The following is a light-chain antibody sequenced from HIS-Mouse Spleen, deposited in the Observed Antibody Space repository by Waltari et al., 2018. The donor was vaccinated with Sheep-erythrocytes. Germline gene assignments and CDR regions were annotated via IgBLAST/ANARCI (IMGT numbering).Light chain of an antibody. J-gene: IGLJ2*01. CDR1: KLGDKY. CDR3: QAWDSSTAV. V-gene: IGLV3-1*01. CDR2: QDS. Sequence: PSVSVSPGQTASITCSGDKLGDKYAYWYQQKPGQSPVLVIYQDSKRPSGIPERFSGSNSGNTATLTISGTQAMDEADYYCQAWDSSTAVFGGGTKLTVL.